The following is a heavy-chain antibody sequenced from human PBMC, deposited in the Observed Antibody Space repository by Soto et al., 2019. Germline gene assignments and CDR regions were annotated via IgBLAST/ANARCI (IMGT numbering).Heavy chain of an antibody. J-gene: IGHJ4*02. Sequence: ASVKVSCKASGYTFASYGISWVRQATGQGLEWMGRMNPNSGNTGYAQKFQGRVTMTRNTSISTAYMELSSLRSEDTAVYYCARGQDVSLRYFDHPLNYWGQGSLVTVSS. V-gene: IGHV1-8*02. D-gene: IGHD3-9*01. CDR1: GYTFASYG. CDR3: ARGQDVSLRYFDHPLNY. CDR2: MNPNSGNT.